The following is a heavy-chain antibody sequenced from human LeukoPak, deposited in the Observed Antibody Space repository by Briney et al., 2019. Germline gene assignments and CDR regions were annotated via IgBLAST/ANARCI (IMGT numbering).Heavy chain of an antibody. J-gene: IGHJ4*02. D-gene: IGHD3-16*02. CDR3: ARHRTASDY. V-gene: IGHV3-21*01. Sequence: KTGGSLRLSCAASGFTFSTYSMTWVRQAPGKGLEWVSSITSSSSYIYYADSVKGRFTISRDNAKSSLYLQMNSLRAEDTALYYCARHRTASDYWGEGNLVTVSS. CDR2: ITSSSSYI. CDR1: GFTFSTYS.